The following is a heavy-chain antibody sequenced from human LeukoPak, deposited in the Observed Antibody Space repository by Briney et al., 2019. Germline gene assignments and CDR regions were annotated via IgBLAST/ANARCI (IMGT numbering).Heavy chain of an antibody. CDR1: GFAVSSNY. Sequence: GGSLRLSCAASGFAVSSNYMSWVRQAPGKGLEWVSVIYSGGSTYYADSVKGRFTISRDNSKNTLYLQMNSLRAEDTAVYYCARDLRPGRDLSYFDYWGQGTLVTVSS. J-gene: IGHJ4*02. V-gene: IGHV3-53*01. CDR3: ARDLRPGRDLSYFDY. CDR2: IYSGGST. D-gene: IGHD1-26*01.